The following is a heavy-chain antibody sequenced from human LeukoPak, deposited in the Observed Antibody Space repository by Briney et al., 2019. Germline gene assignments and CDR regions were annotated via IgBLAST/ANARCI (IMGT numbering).Heavy chain of an antibody. CDR3: AKSHDVVVVAATLDFDY. J-gene: IGHJ4*02. Sequence: PGGSLRLSCAASGFTVSSNYMSWVRQAPGKGLEWVSGISWNSGSIGYADSVKGRFTISRDNSKNTLDLQMNSLRAEDTAVYYCAKSHDVVVVAATLDFDYWGQGTLVTVSS. CDR2: SWNSGSI. CDR1: GFTVSSNY. V-gene: IGHV3-66*02. D-gene: IGHD2-15*01.